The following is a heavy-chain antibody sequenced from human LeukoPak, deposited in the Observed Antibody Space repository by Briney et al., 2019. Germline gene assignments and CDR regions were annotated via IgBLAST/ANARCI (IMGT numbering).Heavy chain of an antibody. CDR2: IRYDGITK. Sequence: GGSLRLSCAAAGFSFSGYGMHWVRQVQGKGMEWEAFIRYDGITKFYTDSVKGRFAISRDNSKNTLSLQMNSLRTEDTAVYYCAALHTGTFVDYWGQGTLVTVSS. CDR3: AALHTGTFVDY. J-gene: IGHJ4*02. V-gene: IGHV3-30*02. D-gene: IGHD1-7*01. CDR1: GFSFSGYG.